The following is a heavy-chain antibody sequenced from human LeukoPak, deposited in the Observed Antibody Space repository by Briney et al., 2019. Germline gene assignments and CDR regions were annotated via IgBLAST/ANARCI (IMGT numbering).Heavy chain of an antibody. CDR2: ISYDGSNK. D-gene: IGHD6-13*01. CDR3: ARGTNRIAAAGPDPHFDY. CDR1: GFTFSSYA. Sequence: GRSLRLSCAASGFTFSSYAMHWVRQAPGKGLEWVAVISYDGSNKYYADSVKGRFTISRDNSKNTLYLQMNSLRAEDTAVYYCARGTNRIAAAGPDPHFDYWGQGTLVTVSS. V-gene: IGHV3-30-3*01. J-gene: IGHJ4*02.